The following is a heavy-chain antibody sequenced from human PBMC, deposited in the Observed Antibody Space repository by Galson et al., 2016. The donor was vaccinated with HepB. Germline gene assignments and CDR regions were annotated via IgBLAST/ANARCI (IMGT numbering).Heavy chain of an antibody. D-gene: IGHD5-24*01. CDR3: ATVGWSGGYNQ. CDR2: VYNRAST. Sequence: SETLSLTCIVSGASVNSGTYYWTWFRQPPGKGLEWIGYVYNRASTKYSPSLKSRVVISLDTSNNQFSLNLRSVTAADTAMYYCATVGWSGGYNQWGPGTLVTVSS. V-gene: IGHV4-61*01. J-gene: IGHJ4*01. CDR1: GASVNSGTYY.